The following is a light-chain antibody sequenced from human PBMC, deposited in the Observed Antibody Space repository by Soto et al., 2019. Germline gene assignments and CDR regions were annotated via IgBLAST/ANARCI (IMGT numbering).Light chain of an antibody. CDR3: VSYTTSDSYV. V-gene: IGLV2-14*01. Sequence: QSVLTQPASVSGSPGQSITISCTGTSSDVGNYIFVSWYRQHPGKAPKLMIYDINNRPSGVSNRFSGDKSGNTASLTISGLQAEDEADYYCVSYTTSDSYVFGPGTKLTVL. CDR1: SSDVGNYIF. J-gene: IGLJ1*01. CDR2: DIN.